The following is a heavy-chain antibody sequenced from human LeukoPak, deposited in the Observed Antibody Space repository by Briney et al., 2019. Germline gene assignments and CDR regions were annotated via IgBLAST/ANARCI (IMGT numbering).Heavy chain of an antibody. V-gene: IGHV4-59*01. CDR2: IYYSGST. CDR1: GGSISSYY. CDR3: VRDANLYYYDSSGYYWSYFDY. Sequence: SETLSLTCTVSGGSISSYYWSWIRQPPGKGLEWIGYIYYSGSTNYNPSLKSRVTISVDTSKNQFSLKLSSVTAADTAVYYCVRDANLYYYDSSGYYWSYFDYWGQGTLVTVSS. J-gene: IGHJ4*02. D-gene: IGHD3-22*01.